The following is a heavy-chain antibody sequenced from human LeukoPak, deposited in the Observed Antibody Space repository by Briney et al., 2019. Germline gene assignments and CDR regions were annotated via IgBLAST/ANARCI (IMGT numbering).Heavy chain of an antibody. CDR1: GFTFSSYA. D-gene: IGHD2-15*01. CDR2: ISGSGGST. Sequence: GGSLRLSCAASGFTFSSYAMSWVRQAPGKGLEWVSAISGSGGSTYYADSVKGRFTISRDNSKNTLYLQMNSLRAEDTAVYYCAKRGSYCSGGSCYPHFDYWAREPWSPSPQ. V-gene: IGHV3-23*01. J-gene: IGHJ4*02. CDR3: AKRGSYCSGGSCYPHFDY.